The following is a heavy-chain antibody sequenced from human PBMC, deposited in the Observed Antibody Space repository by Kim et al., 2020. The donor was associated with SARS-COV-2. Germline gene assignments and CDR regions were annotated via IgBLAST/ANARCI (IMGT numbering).Heavy chain of an antibody. J-gene: IGHJ6*02. CDR1: GGSISSGSYY. D-gene: IGHD3-10*01. CDR2: IYTSGST. CDR3: ARERLYGLQGDGMDV. Sequence: SETLSLTCTVSGGSISSGSYYWSWIRQPAGKGLEWIGRIYTSGSTNYNPSLKSRVTISVDTSKNQFSLKLSSVTAADTAVYYCARERLYGLQGDGMDVWGQGTTVTVSS. V-gene: IGHV4-61*02.